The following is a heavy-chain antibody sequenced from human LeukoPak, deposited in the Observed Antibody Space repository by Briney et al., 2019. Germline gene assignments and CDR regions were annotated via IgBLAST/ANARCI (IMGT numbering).Heavy chain of an antibody. V-gene: IGHV4-59*01. CDR2: IYYSGST. D-gene: IGHD2-2*01. CDR3: ARTTEGYCSSASCFGFSYSYYMDV. CDR1: GGSISSYY. Sequence: SETLSLTCTVSGGSISSYYWSWIRQPPRKGLEWIGNIYYSGSTNNNPSLKSRVTISVDTSKNQFSLKLSSVIAADTAVYYCARTTEGYCSSASCFGFSYSYYMDVWGKGTTVTISS. J-gene: IGHJ6*03.